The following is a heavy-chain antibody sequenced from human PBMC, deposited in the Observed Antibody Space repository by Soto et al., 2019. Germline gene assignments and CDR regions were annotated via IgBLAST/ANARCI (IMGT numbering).Heavy chain of an antibody. V-gene: IGHV1-69*01. CDR1: GGTFSSYA. CDR3: ARAHDSSGYEVRDAFDI. CDR2: IIPIFGTA. J-gene: IGHJ3*02. Sequence: QVQMVQSGAEVKKPGSSVKVSCKASGGTFSSYAISWVRQAPGQGLEWMGGIIPIFGTANYAQKFQGRVTITADESPSTAYMELSSLRSEDTAVYYCARAHDSSGYEVRDAFDIWGQGTMVTVSS. D-gene: IGHD3-22*01.